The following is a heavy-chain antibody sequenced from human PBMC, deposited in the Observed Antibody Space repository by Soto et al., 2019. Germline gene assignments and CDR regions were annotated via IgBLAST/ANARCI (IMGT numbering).Heavy chain of an antibody. J-gene: IGHJ4*02. CDR1: GFSFSSYW. CDR3: ARWPNYYDSSGYYRQEYFDY. Sequence: GGSLRLSCAASGFSFSSYWMSWVRQAPGKGLEWVANIKQDGSENYYVDSVKGRFTISRDNAKQSLYLQMNSLRAEDTAVYYCARWPNYYDSSGYYRQEYFDYWGQGTLVTVSS. V-gene: IGHV3-7*01. CDR2: IKQDGSEN. D-gene: IGHD3-22*01.